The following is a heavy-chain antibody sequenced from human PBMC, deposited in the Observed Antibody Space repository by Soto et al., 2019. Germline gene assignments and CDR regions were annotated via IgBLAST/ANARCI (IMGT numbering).Heavy chain of an antibody. D-gene: IGHD5-18*01. V-gene: IGHV5-51*01. CDR3: ARVGGYSYGTQRDYYYYYMDV. Sequence: PGESLKISCKGSGYSFTSYWIGWVRQMPGKGLEWMGIIYPGDSDTRYSPSFQGQVTISADKSISTAYLQWSSLKASDTAMYYCARVGGYSYGTQRDYYYYYMDVWGKGTTVTVSS. CDR2: IYPGDSDT. J-gene: IGHJ6*03. CDR1: GYSFTSYW.